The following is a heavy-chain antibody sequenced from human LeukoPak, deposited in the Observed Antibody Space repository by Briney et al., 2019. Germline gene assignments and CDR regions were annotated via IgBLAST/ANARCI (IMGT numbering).Heavy chain of an antibody. V-gene: IGHV3-30*02. CDR1: GFTFSTYG. Sequence: GGSLRLSCTVSGFTFSTYGMHWVRQAPDKGLEWVAFIPYDGSNKHYADSVKGRFTISRDNSKNTLFLQLNSLRPEDTAVYYCAKCIKEWCLLRDWFDSWGQGILVTVSS. CDR2: IPYDGSNK. J-gene: IGHJ5*01. D-gene: IGHD4/OR15-4a*01. CDR3: AKCIKEWCLLRDWFDS.